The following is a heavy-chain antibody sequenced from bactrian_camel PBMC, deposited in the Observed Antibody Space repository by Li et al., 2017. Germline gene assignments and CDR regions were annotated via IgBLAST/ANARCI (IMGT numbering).Heavy chain of an antibody. D-gene: IGHD8*01. Sequence: VQLVESGGGLVQAGGSLRLSYEASSWTLRMAWFRQTPGKLREGVAAVFRGDGTTYYADSVKGRFTISEDNGRNTIYLQMNSLKREDTAMYYCAANLLCGTSPDRDGGAAPLRLEDYNYWGQGTQVTVS. CDR3: AANLLCGTSPDRDGGAAPLRLEDYNY. CDR1: SWTLR. V-gene: IGHV3S31*01. J-gene: IGHJ4*01. CDR2: VFRGDGTT.